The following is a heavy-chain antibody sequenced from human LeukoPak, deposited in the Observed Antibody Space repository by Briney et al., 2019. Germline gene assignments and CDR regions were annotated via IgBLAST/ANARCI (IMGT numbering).Heavy chain of an antibody. V-gene: IGHV1-69*13. CDR2: IIPIFGTA. J-gene: IGHJ4*02. D-gene: IGHD3-10*01. CDR1: GGTFSSYA. CDR3: VKGSGSYTKFNFDY. Sequence: GASVKVSCKASGGTFSSYAISWVRQAPGQGLEWMGGIIPIFGTANYAQKFQGRVTITADESTSTAYMELSSLRSEDTGVYYCVKGSGSYTKFNFDYWGQGTLVTVSS.